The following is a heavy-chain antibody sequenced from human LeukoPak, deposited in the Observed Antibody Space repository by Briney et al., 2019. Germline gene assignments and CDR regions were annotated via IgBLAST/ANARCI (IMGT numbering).Heavy chain of an antibody. CDR1: GGSISSGGYS. J-gene: IGHJ5*02. V-gene: IGHV4-30-4*07. Sequence: PSETLSLTCAVSGGSISSGGYSWSWIRQPPGKGLEWIGYIYYSVNTYYSPSLKSRVTISVDTSKNQFSLKLSSVTAADTAVYYCARVSAAMGWFDPWGQGTLVTVSS. D-gene: IGHD2-2*01. CDR2: IYYSVNT. CDR3: ARVSAAMGWFDP.